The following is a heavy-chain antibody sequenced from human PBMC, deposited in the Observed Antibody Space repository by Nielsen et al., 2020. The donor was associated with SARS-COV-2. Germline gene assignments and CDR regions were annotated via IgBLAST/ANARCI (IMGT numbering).Heavy chain of an antibody. CDR2: ISSSSSYT. CDR1: GFTFSDYY. D-gene: IGHD3-10*01. Sequence: GESLKISCAASGFTFSDYYMSWIRQAPGKGLEWVSYISSSSSYTNYADSVKGRFTISRDNAKNSLYLQMNSLRAEDTAVYYCARDTETYYYGSGSYPDYWGQGTLVTVSS. J-gene: IGHJ4*02. CDR3: ARDTETYYYGSGSYPDY. V-gene: IGHV3-11*05.